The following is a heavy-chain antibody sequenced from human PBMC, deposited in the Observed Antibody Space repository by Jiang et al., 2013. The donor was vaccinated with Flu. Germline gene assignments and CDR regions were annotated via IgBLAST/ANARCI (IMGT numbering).Heavy chain of an antibody. Sequence: VQLLESGGGLVKPGGSLRLSCAASGFTFSSYSMNWVRQAPGKGLEWVSAINDGGENTYYADSVKGRFTISRDNSRYTLYLQMSSLGAEDTAVYYCAKRSGSAWGFFDFWGRGALVTVSS. V-gene: IGHV3-23*01. D-gene: IGHD1-26*01. CDR3: AKRSGSAWGFFDF. J-gene: IGHJ4*02. CDR1: GFTFSSYS. CDR2: INDGGENT.